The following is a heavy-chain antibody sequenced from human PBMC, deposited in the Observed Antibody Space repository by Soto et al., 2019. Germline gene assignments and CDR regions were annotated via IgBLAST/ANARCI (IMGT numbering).Heavy chain of an antibody. CDR1: GYLFTAYS. Sequence: WASVKVSCKASGYLFTAYSMQWVRLAPGQGLEWMGVVNPSGGSTKYAQNFQGRVTMTRDTSTTTIYMELGSLISDETAIYYCAREENCSGGTCYSEYFHRWGQGTLVTVSS. CDR3: AREENCSGGTCYSEYFHR. D-gene: IGHD2-15*01. V-gene: IGHV1-46*01. J-gene: IGHJ1*01. CDR2: VNPSGGST.